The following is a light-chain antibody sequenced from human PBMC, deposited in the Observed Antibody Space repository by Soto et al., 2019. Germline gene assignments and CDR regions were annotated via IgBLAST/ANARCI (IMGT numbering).Light chain of an antibody. Sequence: QSALTQPRSVSGSPGQSVTISCTGTGSDVGGYNYVSWYQQHPGKAPKLIIYDVSKRPSGVPDRFSGSKSGNTASLTISGLQAEDEADYYCYSYAGSYTFYVFGTGTKLTVL. CDR3: YSYAGSYTFYV. V-gene: IGLV2-11*01. J-gene: IGLJ1*01. CDR2: DVS. CDR1: GSDVGGYNY.